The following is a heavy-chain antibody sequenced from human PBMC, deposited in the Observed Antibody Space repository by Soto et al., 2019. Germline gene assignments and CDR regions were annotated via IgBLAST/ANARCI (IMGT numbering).Heavy chain of an antibody. CDR2: ISGSGGDT. CDR1: GFTFSSYD. CDR3: AKSRQGYGNYDFDY. V-gene: IGHV3-23*01. D-gene: IGHD4-17*01. J-gene: IGHJ4*02. Sequence: GGSLRLSCAASGFTFSSYDVTWVRQAPGKGLEWVSTISGSGGDTYYADSVKGRFTFSRDNSKNTLYLQMNSLRAEDTAVYYCAKSRQGYGNYDFDYWGQGTLVTVSS.